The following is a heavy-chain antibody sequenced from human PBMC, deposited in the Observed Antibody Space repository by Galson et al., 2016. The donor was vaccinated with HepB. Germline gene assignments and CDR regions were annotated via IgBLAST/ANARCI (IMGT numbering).Heavy chain of an antibody. V-gene: IGHV5-51*01. CDR3: ARGRWPGFDY. Sequence: QSGAEVKRPGESLTISCKASGYNFTNYWIGWVRQMPGKVLEWMGLIYPGDSVVVYSPSFQGQVTISADTSLTTTYLQWSSLKASDTAIYYCARGRWPGFDYWGQGTVVTVSS. CDR1: GYNFTNYW. J-gene: IGHJ4*02. D-gene: IGHD4-23*01. CDR2: IYPGDSVV.